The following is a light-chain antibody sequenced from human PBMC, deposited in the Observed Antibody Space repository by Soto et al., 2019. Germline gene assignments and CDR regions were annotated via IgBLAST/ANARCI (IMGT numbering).Light chain of an antibody. Sequence: EIVLTQSPATLSLSPGDRATLSCRASQSVTTFLAWYRQKPGQAPRLLIYDASDRAPGIPARFSGSGSATDFTLTINNLEPEDFAVYYCQQRINWPPSITFGQGTRLEIK. CDR1: QSVTTF. CDR3: QQRINWPPSIT. J-gene: IGKJ5*01. CDR2: DAS. V-gene: IGKV3-11*01.